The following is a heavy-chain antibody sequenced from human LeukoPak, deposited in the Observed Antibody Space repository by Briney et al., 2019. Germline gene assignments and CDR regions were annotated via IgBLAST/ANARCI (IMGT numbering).Heavy chain of an antibody. D-gene: IGHD3-9*01. CDR1: GFTVSSNH. J-gene: IGHJ5*02. V-gene: IGHV3-53*01. CDR2: IYSGGST. CDR3: ARTGYANNWFDP. Sequence: TGGSLRLSCAASGFTVSSNHMSWVRQAPGKGLEWVSVIYSGGSTYYADSVKGRFTISRDNSKNTLYLQMNSLRAADTAVYYCARTGYANNWFDPWGQGTLVTVSS.